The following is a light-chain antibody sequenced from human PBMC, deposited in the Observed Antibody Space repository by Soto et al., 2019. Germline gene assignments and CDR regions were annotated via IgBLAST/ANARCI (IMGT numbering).Light chain of an antibody. V-gene: IGKV3-15*01. CDR1: QSVGSN. Sequence: EIVMTQSPATLSVSPGERATLSCGASQSVGSNLAWYQQKPGQAPRLLMYGASTRATGIPARFSGSGSGAEFTLTIRSLQSEDFAVYYCQQYNNRPPWTFGQGTKVEIK. CDR3: QQYNNRPPWT. CDR2: GAS. J-gene: IGKJ1*01.